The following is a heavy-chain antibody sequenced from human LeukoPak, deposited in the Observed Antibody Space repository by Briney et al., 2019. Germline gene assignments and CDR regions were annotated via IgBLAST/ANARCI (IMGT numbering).Heavy chain of an antibody. CDR3: ASRTGYYTYYFDY. CDR2: IYSGGST. J-gene: IGHJ4*02. CDR1: GFTVSSNY. V-gene: IGHV3-53*01. Sequence: GGSLRLSCAASGFTVSSNYMSWVRQAPGKGLEWVSVIYSGGSTYYADSVKGRFTISRDNFKNTLYLQMNSLTAEGTAVYYCASRTGYYTYYFDYWGQGTLVTVSS. D-gene: IGHD3-22*01.